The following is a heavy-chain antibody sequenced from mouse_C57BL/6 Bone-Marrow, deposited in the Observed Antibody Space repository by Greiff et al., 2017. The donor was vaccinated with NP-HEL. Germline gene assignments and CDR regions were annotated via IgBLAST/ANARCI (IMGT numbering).Heavy chain of an antibody. J-gene: IGHJ4*01. D-gene: IGHD1-1*01. CDR2: ISYDGSN. Sequence: VQLQQSGPGLVKPSQSLSLTCSVTGYSITSGYYWNWIRQFPGNKLEWMGYISYDGSNNYNPSLKNRISITRDTSKNQFFLKLNSVTTEDTATYYCARDELLTAMDYWGQGTSVTVSS. CDR1: GYSITSGYY. V-gene: IGHV3-6*01. CDR3: ARDELLTAMDY.